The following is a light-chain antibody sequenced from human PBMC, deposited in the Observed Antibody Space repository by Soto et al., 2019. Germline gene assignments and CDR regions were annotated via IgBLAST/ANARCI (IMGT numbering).Light chain of an antibody. CDR1: SSDVGSYNL. J-gene: IGLJ3*02. CDR3: CSYAPITTVV. Sequence: QSALTQPASVSGSPGQSITISCTGTSSDVGSYNLVSWYQQHPGKAPKLMIYEDNKRPSGVSNRFSGSKSGNTASLTISGLQAEDEAHYYCCSYAPITTVVFGGGTKVTGL. V-gene: IGLV2-23*01. CDR2: EDN.